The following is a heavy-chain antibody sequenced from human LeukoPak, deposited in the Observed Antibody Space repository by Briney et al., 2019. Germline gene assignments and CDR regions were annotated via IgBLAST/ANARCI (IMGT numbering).Heavy chain of an antibody. Sequence: PGGSLRLSCAVSGFTFSSYWMSWVRQAPGKGLEWVANIKQDGSEKYYVDSVKGRFTISRDNAKNSLYLQMNSLRAEDTAVYYCARVSYGYYYYYYMDVWGKGTTVTISS. CDR3: ARVSYGYYYYYYMDV. CDR2: IKQDGSEK. V-gene: IGHV3-7*04. D-gene: IGHD5-18*01. CDR1: GFTFSSYW. J-gene: IGHJ6*03.